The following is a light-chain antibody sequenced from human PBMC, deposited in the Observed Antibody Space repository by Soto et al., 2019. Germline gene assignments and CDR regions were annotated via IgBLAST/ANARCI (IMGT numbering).Light chain of an antibody. CDR1: QSVDIN. CDR3: QQYRSWPRT. J-gene: IGKJ1*01. V-gene: IGKV3-15*01. CDR2: GAS. Sequence: EVVLTQSPATLSVSPWERVTLSCRASQSVDINLAWYQQKPGQAPRLLIYGASTRATDMPGRFSGRGAGAEFTLTISSLQSEDFAVYYCQQYRSWPRTFGQGTKVDIK.